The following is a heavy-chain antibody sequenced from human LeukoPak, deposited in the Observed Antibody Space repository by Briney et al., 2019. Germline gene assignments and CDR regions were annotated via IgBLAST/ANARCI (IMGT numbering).Heavy chain of an antibody. Sequence: ASVKVSCKASGYTFTGYYMHWVRQAPGQGLEWMGWINPNSGGTNYAQKFQGRVTMTRDTSISTAYMELSRLRSDDTAVYYCARGSVRGGDSRGFRLDYWGQGTLVTVPS. CDR2: INPNSGGT. J-gene: IGHJ4*02. D-gene: IGHD3-10*01. CDR1: GYTFTGYY. V-gene: IGHV1-2*02. CDR3: ARGSVRGGDSRGFRLDY.